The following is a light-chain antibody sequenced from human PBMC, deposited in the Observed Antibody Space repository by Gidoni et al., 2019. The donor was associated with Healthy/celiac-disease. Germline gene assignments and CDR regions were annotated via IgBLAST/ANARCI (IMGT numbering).Light chain of an antibody. CDR3: QQRSNWPPWT. J-gene: IGKJ1*01. CDR1: QSVSSY. Sequence: EIVLTQSPATLSLSPRESATLSCRASQSVSSYLAWYQQKPGQAPSLLSYDASNRATGIPARFSGSGSGTDFTLTISSLEPEDFAVYYCQQRSNWPPWTFGQGTKVEIK. V-gene: IGKV3-11*01. CDR2: DAS.